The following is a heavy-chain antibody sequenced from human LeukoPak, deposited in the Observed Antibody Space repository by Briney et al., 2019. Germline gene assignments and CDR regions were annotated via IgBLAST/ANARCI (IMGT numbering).Heavy chain of an antibody. D-gene: IGHD4-17*01. Sequence: ASVKLSFNASAYSFTLNNMHWVWHPPGPGLGRMEIINPRGGSTTYAQKFQGRLTMTRDTSTSTVYMELSSLRSEDTAVYYCAREDADYTFSFDFWGQGTLVTVSS. J-gene: IGHJ4*02. CDR1: AYSFTLNN. CDR3: AREDADYTFSFDF. V-gene: IGHV1-46*01. CDR2: INPRGGST.